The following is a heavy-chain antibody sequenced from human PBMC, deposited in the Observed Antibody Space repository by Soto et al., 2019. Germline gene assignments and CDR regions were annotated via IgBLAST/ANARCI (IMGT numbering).Heavy chain of an antibody. CDR3: AGDQGPTYMAV. CDR1: GFTFSDSF. J-gene: IGHJ6*03. Sequence: QVQLVESGGGLVKPGGSLRLSCAASGFTFSDSFMNWSRQTPGKGLEWLSYISGRHGTSYYVDSVRGLFTISRDNAKNSVYLQMNSLRAEDTAVYYCAGDQGPTYMAVWGKGTTVTVS. CDR2: ISGRHGTS. V-gene: IGHV3-11*01.